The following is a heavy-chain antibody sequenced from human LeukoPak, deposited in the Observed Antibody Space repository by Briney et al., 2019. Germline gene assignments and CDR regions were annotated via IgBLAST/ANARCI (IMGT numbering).Heavy chain of an antibody. Sequence: TSETLSLTCTVSGGSISSYYWSWIRQPPGKGLEWIGNISYSGSTNYNPSLKSRVTISIDTSKNQFSLKLRSVTAADTAIYYCARQGYDILTGYIDAFDIWGQGTMVTVSS. CDR1: GGSISSYY. D-gene: IGHD3-9*01. J-gene: IGHJ3*02. V-gene: IGHV4-59*08. CDR3: ARQGYDILTGYIDAFDI. CDR2: ISYSGST.